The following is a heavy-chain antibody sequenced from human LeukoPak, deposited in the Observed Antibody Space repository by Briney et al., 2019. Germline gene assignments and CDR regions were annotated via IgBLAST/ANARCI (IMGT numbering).Heavy chain of an antibody. CDR1: GFTFRTYT. CDR3: ATQRSGWHYFDY. Sequence: GGSLRLSCAASGFTFRTYTMHWVRQAPGKGLEWVSSISTGSNYIYYADSVKGRFTISRDNSKNTLFLQMNSLRAEDTAVYYCATQRSGWHYFDYWGQGTLVTVSS. J-gene: IGHJ4*02. D-gene: IGHD6-19*01. V-gene: IGHV3-21*04. CDR2: ISTGSNYI.